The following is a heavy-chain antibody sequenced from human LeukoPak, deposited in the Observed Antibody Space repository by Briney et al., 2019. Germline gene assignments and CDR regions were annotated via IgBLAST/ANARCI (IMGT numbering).Heavy chain of an antibody. J-gene: IGHJ6*03. CDR1: GGSISSAGYY. D-gene: IGHD6-6*01. V-gene: IGHV4-39*07. Sequence: PSETLSLTCTVSGGSISSAGYYWGWVRQPPGSGLEWIGTIYYRGTTYYNPSLKSRLTISVDSSKNHFSLKLSSVTAADTAVYYCARDFSSSSSVYYYYYMDVWGKGTTVTVSS. CDR2: IYYRGTT. CDR3: ARDFSSSSSVYYYYYMDV.